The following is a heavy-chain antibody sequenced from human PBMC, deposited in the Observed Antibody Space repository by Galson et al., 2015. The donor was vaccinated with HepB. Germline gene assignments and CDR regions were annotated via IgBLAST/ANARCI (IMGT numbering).Heavy chain of an antibody. CDR1: GYTFTSYG. D-gene: IGHD1-26*01. Sequence: SVKVSCKASGYTFTSYGISWVRQAPGQGLEWMGWISAYNGNTNYAQKLQGRVTMTTDTSTSTAYMELRSLRSDDTAVYYCASSQEHLTASYYFDYWGQGTLVTVSS. CDR3: ASSQEHLTASYYFDY. J-gene: IGHJ4*02. V-gene: IGHV1-18*04. CDR2: ISAYNGNT.